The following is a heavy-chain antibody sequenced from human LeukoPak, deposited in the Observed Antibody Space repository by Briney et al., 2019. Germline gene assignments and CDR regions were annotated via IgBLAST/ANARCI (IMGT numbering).Heavy chain of an antibody. D-gene: IGHD2-2*01. J-gene: IGHJ3*02. CDR2: IFHTGST. CDR3: ARDLLDCSSTSCHDAFDI. CDR1: GDSISSGNY. Sequence: SETLSLTCTVSGDSISSGNYWGWIRQPPGKGLEWIGSIFHTGSTYFNLSLKSRVTISVDTSKNQFSLRLSSVTAADTAVYYCARDLLDCSSTSCHDAFDIWGQGTMVTISS. V-gene: IGHV4-38-2*02.